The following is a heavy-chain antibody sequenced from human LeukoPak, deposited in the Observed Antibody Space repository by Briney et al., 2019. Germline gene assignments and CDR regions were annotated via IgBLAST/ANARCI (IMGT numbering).Heavy chain of an antibody. D-gene: IGHD3-22*01. V-gene: IGHV4-61*02. CDR3: AVLYYYDSSGYYYGSGYYFDY. J-gene: IGHJ4*02. CDR1: GGSISSGSYY. Sequence: SETLSLTCTVSGGSISSGSYYWSWIRQPAGKGLEWIGRIYTSGRTNYNPSLKSRVTISVDTSKNQFSLKLSSVAAADTAVYYCAVLYYYDSSGYYYGSGYYFDYWGQGTLVTVSS. CDR2: IYTSGRT.